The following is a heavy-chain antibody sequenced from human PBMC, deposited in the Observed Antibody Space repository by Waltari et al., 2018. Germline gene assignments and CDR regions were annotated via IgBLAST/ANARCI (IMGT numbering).Heavy chain of an antibody. J-gene: IGHJ4*02. D-gene: IGHD3-3*01. CDR1: GYTFTKYS. CDR3: AKTQYDFWSAYFDY. V-gene: IGHV1-3*01. Sequence: AEVKKPGASVKVSCKASGYTFTKYSMHWVRQAPGQGLEWMGWIHGGNGNTKYSKKFQDRLTISKDTSATTVYMELSSLTSEDTAVYYCAKTQYDFWSAYFDYWGQGTLVTVSS. CDR2: IHGGNGNT.